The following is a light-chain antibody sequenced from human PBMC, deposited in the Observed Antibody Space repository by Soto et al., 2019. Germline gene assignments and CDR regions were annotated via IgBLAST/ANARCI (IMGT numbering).Light chain of an antibody. CDR2: GNS. J-gene: IGLJ2*01. CDR3: QSYDSGLSGPVV. CDR1: SSNIGAGYD. V-gene: IGLV1-40*01. Sequence: QSVLTQPPSVSGAPGQRVTISCTGSSSNIGAGYDVHWYQQLPGTAPKLLIYGNSHRPSGVPDRFPGSKSGTSASLAITGLQAEDEADYYCQSYDSGLSGPVVFGGGTKLTVL.